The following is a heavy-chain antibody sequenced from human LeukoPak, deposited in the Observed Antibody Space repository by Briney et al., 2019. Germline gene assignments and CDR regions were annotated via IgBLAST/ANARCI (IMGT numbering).Heavy chain of an antibody. CDR1: GFTFSSYS. D-gene: IGHD4-17*01. Sequence: GGSLRLSCAASGFTFSSYSMNWVRQAPGKGLEWISSISSSSSYIYYPDSVKGRFTISRDNAKNSLYLQMNSLRAEDTAVYYCARTSSVTPTPSFDSWGQGTLVTVSS. CDR3: ARTSSVTPTPSFDS. CDR2: ISSSSSYI. V-gene: IGHV3-21*01. J-gene: IGHJ4*02.